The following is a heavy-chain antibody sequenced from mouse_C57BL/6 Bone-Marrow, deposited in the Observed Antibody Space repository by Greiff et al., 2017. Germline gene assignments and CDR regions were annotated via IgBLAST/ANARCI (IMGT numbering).Heavy chain of an antibody. CDR1: GFTFSDAW. D-gene: IGHD2-10*02. J-gene: IGHJ2*01. Sequence: EVKVEESGGGLVQPGGSMKLSCAASGFTFSDAWMDWVRQSPEKGLEWVAEIRNKANNHATYSAESVKGRFTISRDDSKSSVYLQMNSLRAEDTGMYDGTRGGYGPYYCDYWGQGTTLTVSA. CDR2: IRNKANNHAT. CDR3: TRGGYGPYYCDY. V-gene: IGHV6-6*01.